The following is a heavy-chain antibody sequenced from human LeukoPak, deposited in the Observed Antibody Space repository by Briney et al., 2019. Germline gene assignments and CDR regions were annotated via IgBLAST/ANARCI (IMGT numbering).Heavy chain of an antibody. Sequence: SETLSLTCAVYGGSFSGYYWSWIRQPAGKGLEWIGRIYTSGSTNYNPSLKSRVTISVDTSKNQFSLKLSSVTAADTAVYYCARAHYDILTGYSTFDYWGQGTLVTVSS. D-gene: IGHD3-9*01. CDR3: ARAHYDILTGYSTFDY. J-gene: IGHJ4*02. V-gene: IGHV4-59*10. CDR2: IYTSGST. CDR1: GGSFSGYY.